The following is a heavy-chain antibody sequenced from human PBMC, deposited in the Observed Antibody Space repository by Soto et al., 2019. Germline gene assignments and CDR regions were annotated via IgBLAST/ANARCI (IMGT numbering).Heavy chain of an antibody. V-gene: IGHV1-69*02. CDR2: IIPILGIA. J-gene: IGHJ4*02. D-gene: IGHD1-1*01. CDR1: GGTFSSYT. Sequence: QVQLVQSGAEVKKPGSSVKVSCKASGGTFSSYTISWVRQAPGQGLEWMGRIIPILGIANYAQKFQGRVTITADKSTSTAYMELSSLRSEDTAVYYCAAGTAHSPQSDYWGQGTLVTVSS. CDR3: AAGTAHSPQSDY.